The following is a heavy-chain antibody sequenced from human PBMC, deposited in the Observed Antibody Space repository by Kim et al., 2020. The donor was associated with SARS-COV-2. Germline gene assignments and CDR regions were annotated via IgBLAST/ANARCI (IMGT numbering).Heavy chain of an antibody. J-gene: IGHJ6*02. D-gene: IGHD6-19*01. Sequence: WGSLRLSCVASGFTFGSFAMSWVRQAPGKGLDWVSGIIGRGDNTFNADSVKGRFTISRDNSKNTLYLHLNSLRAEDTAIYYCAKMKGQQWTNYGMDVWGQGTTVTVSS. V-gene: IGHV3-23*01. CDR2: IIGRGDNT. CDR3: AKMKGQQWTNYGMDV. CDR1: GFTFGSFA.